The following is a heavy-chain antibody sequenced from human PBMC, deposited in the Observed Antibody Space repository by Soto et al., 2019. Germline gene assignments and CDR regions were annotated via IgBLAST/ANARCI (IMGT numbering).Heavy chain of an antibody. Sequence: VKVSCKASGYTFTIYDINWVRQATGQGLEWMGWMNPNSGNTGYAQKFQGRVTMTRNTSISTAYMELSSLRSEDTAVYYCARESGYCSSTSCFGSWFDPWGQGTLVTVSS. CDR3: ARESGYCSSTSCFGSWFDP. CDR2: MNPNSGNT. V-gene: IGHV1-8*01. CDR1: GYTFTIYD. D-gene: IGHD2-2*01. J-gene: IGHJ5*02.